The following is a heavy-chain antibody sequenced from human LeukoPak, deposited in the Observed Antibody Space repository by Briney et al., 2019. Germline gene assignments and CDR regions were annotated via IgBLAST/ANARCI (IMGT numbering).Heavy chain of an antibody. CDR1: GDTFSRNA. D-gene: IGHD3-10*01. V-gene: IGHV3-23*01. J-gene: IGHJ3*02. CDR3: ANQDDSGSYYNVAFGAFDI. Sequence: GGSLRLSCAASGDTFSRNALSWVRDAPGKGLECVSSISGKGGSIDYADSMKGRFTISRDKSKNTLYLQMNSLRAEYTAVYYCANQDDSGSYYNVAFGAFDIWGQGTMVTVSS. CDR2: ISGKGGSI.